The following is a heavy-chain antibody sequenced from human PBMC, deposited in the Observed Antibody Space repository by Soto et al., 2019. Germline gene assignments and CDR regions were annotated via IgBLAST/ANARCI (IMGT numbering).Heavy chain of an antibody. CDR2: INPDNGNT. CDR1: GYTFSSYD. Sequence: QIQLVQSGAKVKKPEASVKVSCKASGYTFSSYDITWVRQAPGQGLEWMGWINPDNGNTNYAQKVQGRVTLTTDTSTSTAYLELRSLRSDDTAVYYCARNKYHFDYWGQGTLVTVSS. J-gene: IGHJ4*02. D-gene: IGHD6-6*01. V-gene: IGHV1-18*01. CDR3: ARNKYHFDY.